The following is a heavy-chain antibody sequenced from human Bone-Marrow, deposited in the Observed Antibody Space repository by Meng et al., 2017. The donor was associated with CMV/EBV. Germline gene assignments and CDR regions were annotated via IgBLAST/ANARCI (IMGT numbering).Heavy chain of an antibody. Sequence: FTSYAMNWVRQAPGKGLEWIGEINHSGSTNYNPSLKSRVTISVDTSKNQFSLKLSSVTAADTAVYYCARFVAYYYDSSGRYAFDIWGQGTMVTVSS. D-gene: IGHD3-22*01. J-gene: IGHJ3*02. CDR2: INHSGST. CDR1: FTSYA. CDR3: ARFVAYYYDSSGRYAFDI. V-gene: IGHV4-34*01.